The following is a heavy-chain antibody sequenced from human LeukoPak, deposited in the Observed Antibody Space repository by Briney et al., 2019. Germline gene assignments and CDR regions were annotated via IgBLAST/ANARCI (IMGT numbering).Heavy chain of an antibody. D-gene: IGHD3-3*01. CDR3: ARDLDWSGLSYYYYMDV. Sequence: ASVKVSCKTSGYTFTSYGISWVGQAPGQGREGMGWISAYNDNTNYAQKLQGRVTMTTDTSTSTAYMELRSLRSDDTAVYYCARDLDWSGLSYYYYMDVWGKGTTVTVSS. CDR2: ISAYNDNT. J-gene: IGHJ6*03. CDR1: GYTFTSYG. V-gene: IGHV1-18*01.